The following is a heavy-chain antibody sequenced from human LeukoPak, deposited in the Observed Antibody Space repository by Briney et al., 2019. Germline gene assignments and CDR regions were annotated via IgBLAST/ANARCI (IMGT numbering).Heavy chain of an antibody. Sequence: PGGSLRLSCAASGFTFSSYVMHWVRQAPGKGLEWVAVIWYDGTNKYYADSVKGRFTMSRDNSKNTLDVQMNSLRADDTAVYYCAKGGSSQLKDAFDIWGQGTVVTVSA. V-gene: IGHV3-33*06. D-gene: IGHD2-15*01. CDR1: GFTFSSYV. CDR3: AKGGSSQLKDAFDI. J-gene: IGHJ3*02. CDR2: IWYDGTNK.